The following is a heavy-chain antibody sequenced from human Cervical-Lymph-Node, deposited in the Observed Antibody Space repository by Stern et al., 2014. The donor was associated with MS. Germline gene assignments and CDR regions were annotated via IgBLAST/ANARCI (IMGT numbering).Heavy chain of an antibody. CDR2: LYWDDDT. CDR1: GFSLSNAGAS. CDR3: AHRHYYYDSGSYSNYGMEV. D-gene: IGHD3-10*01. J-gene: IGHJ6*02. V-gene: IGHV2-5*02. Sequence: ESGPTLVKPTQTLTLTCTFSGFSLSNAGASVGWIRQPPGKALEWLAILYWDDDTRYSPSLKSRLTITKDTSKNQVVLTMTNMDPVDTATYYCAHRHYYYDSGSYSNYGMEVWGQGNTVTVSS.